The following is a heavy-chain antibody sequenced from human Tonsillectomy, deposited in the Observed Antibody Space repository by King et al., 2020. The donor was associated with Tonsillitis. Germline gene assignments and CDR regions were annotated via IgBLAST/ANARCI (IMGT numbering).Heavy chain of an antibody. J-gene: IGHJ4*02. D-gene: IGHD3-22*01. CDR1: GFTFSDYY. Sequence: VKLVESGGGLVKPGGSLRLSCAASGFTFSDYYMTWIRQAPGKGLEWVSYISSSGNSIYYADSVKGRFTISRDNAKNSVYLQMNSLRAEDTAVYYCARGWDSSGADDCWGQGTLVTVSS. CDR2: ISSSGNSI. V-gene: IGHV3-11*01. CDR3: ARGWDSSGADDC.